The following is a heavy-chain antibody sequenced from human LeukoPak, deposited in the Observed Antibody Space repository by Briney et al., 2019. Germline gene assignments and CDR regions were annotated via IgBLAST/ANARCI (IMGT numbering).Heavy chain of an antibody. Sequence: GGSLRLSCAASGFTFSSYSMNWVRQAPGKGLEWVSSISSSSSYIYYADSVKGRFTISRDNAKNSLYLQMNSLRAEDTAVYYCAKVFSSMIVVVSRDAFDIWGQGTMVTVSS. V-gene: IGHV3-21*01. CDR1: GFTFSSYS. J-gene: IGHJ3*02. CDR2: ISSSSSYI. D-gene: IGHD3-22*01. CDR3: AKVFSSMIVVVSRDAFDI.